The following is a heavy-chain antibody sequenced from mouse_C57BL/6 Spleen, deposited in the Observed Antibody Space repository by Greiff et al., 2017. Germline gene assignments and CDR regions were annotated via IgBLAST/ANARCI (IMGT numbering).Heavy chain of an antibody. V-gene: IGHV1-64*01. CDR1: GYTFTSYW. Sequence: VQLQQPGAELVKPGASVKLSCKASGYTFTSYWMHWVKQRPGQGLEWIGMIHPNSGSTNYNEKFKSKATLTVDKSSSTAYMQLSSLTAEDSAVYYCARGDGNYRWYFDVWGTGTTVTVSS. D-gene: IGHD2-1*01. CDR3: ARGDGNYRWYFDV. CDR2: IHPNSGST. J-gene: IGHJ1*03.